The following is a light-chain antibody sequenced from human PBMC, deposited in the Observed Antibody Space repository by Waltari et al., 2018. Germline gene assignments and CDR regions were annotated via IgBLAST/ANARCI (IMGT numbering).Light chain of an antibody. CDR2: DAS. Sequence: EIVLTQSPATLSLSPGDRATPSCRASQSVSTYLAWYQQKPGQAPRLLIYDASDRATGIPARFSGSGSGTDFTLTISSLEPEDFAVYFCQQRTNWPPRLTFGGGTKVEIK. V-gene: IGKV3-11*01. J-gene: IGKJ4*01. CDR3: QQRTNWPPRLT. CDR1: QSVSTY.